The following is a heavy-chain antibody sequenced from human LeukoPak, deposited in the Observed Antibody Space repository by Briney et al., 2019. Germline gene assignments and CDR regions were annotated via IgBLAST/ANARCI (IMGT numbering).Heavy chain of an antibody. D-gene: IGHD3-10*01. CDR1: GFTLSSFG. V-gene: IGHV3-48*02. Sequence: GGTLRLSCAPSGFTLSSFGVNWVRQAPGRGVEWVSYISDSSSLTYYAGSVKGRFTISRDNAKNSLSLQLNSLRDEDTAVYFCAKVIRGGYGMDVWGQGTTVTVSS. J-gene: IGHJ6*02. CDR3: AKVIRGGYGMDV. CDR2: ISDSSSLT.